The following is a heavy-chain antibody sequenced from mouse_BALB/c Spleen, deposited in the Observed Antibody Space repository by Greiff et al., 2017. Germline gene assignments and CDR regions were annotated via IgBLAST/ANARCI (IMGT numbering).Heavy chain of an antibody. CDR1: GYTFTSYW. D-gene: IGHD2-1*01. V-gene: IGHV1-7*01. CDR3: ARFYYGNYYYAMDY. CDR2: INPSTGYT. Sequence: QVQLQQSGAELAKPGASVKMSCKASGYTFTSYWMHWVKQRPGQGLEWIGYINPSTGYTEYNQKFKDKATLTADKSSSTAYMQLSSLTSEDSAVYYCARFYYGNYYYAMDYWGQGTSVTVSS. J-gene: IGHJ4*01.